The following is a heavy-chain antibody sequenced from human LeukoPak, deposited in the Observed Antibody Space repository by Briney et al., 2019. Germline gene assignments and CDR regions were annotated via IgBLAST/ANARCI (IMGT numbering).Heavy chain of an antibody. CDR2: ISGSGGST. J-gene: IGHJ3*02. CDR1: GFTFSSYA. Sequence: TGGSLRLSCAASGFTFSSYAVSWVRQAPGKGLEWVSAISGSGGSTYYADSVKGRFTISRDNSKDTLYLQMNSLRAEDTAVYYCARGYGDYGDAFDIWGQGTMVTVSS. V-gene: IGHV3-23*01. CDR3: ARGYGDYGDAFDI. D-gene: IGHD4-17*01.